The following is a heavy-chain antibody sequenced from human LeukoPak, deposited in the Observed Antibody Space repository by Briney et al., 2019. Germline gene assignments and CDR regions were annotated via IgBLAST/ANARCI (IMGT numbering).Heavy chain of an antibody. Sequence: ASVKVSCKVSGYTLTELSMHWVRQAPGKGLEWMGGFDPEDGETSYAQKFQGRVTMTEDTSTDTAYMELSSLRSEDTAVYHCATGYSGSYYSDYWGQGTLVTVSS. J-gene: IGHJ4*02. V-gene: IGHV1-24*01. CDR1: GYTLTELS. D-gene: IGHD1-26*01. CDR2: FDPEDGET. CDR3: ATGYSGSYYSDY.